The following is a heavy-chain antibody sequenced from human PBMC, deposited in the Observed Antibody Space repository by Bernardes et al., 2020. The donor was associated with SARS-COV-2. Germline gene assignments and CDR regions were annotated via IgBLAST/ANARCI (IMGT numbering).Heavy chain of an antibody. CDR3: ATAIAAAGTPGNYYYYYGMDG. V-gene: IGHV1-24*01. CDR1: GYTLTELS. Sequence: ASVKVSCKVSGYTLTELSMHWVRQAPGKGLEWMGGFDPEDGETIYAQTFQGRVTMTEDTSTDTAYMELSSLRSEDTAVYYCATAIAAAGTPGNYYYYYGMDGWGQGTTVTVSS. CDR2: FDPEDGET. J-gene: IGHJ6*02. D-gene: IGHD6-13*01.